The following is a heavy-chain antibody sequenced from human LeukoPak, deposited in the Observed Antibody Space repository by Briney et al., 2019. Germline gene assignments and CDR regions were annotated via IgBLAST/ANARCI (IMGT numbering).Heavy chain of an antibody. J-gene: IGHJ4*02. Sequence: GSLRLSCAASGFTFSSYGMHWVRQAPGKGLEWVAVISYDGSNKYYADSVKGRFTISRDNSKNTLYLQMNSLRAEDTAVYYCAKGYCSSTSCPLNYWGQGTLVTVSS. V-gene: IGHV3-30*18. CDR3: AKGYCSSTSCPLNY. CDR2: ISYDGSNK. D-gene: IGHD2-2*01. CDR1: GFTFSSYG.